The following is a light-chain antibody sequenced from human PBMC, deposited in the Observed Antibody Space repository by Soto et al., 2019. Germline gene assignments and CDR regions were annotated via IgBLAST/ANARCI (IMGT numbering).Light chain of an antibody. CDR1: HSVGGL. Sequence: EIVLTQSPATLSLSPGDRVTLSCRASHSVGGLLAWYQQKPGQAPRLLMYFASNRATDIPARFSGSGSGTDFTLTIDSLEPEDSGLFFCQQRSSWPWTFGQGTKVEV. CDR2: FAS. V-gene: IGKV3-11*01. J-gene: IGKJ1*01. CDR3: QQRSSWPWT.